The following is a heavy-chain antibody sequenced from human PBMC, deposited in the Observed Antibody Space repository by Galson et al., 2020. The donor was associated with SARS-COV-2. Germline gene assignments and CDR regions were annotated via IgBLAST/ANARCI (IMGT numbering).Heavy chain of an antibody. CDR2: IKQDGSDK. CDR1: GFTFSDCW. CDR3: ARNRPFGVDY. D-gene: IGHD3-16*01. V-gene: IGHV3-7*04. Sequence: QAGGSLRLSCVASGFTFSDCWMSWVRQAPGKGLEWVAKIKQDGSDKYYVDSVKGRFTISRDNAKNSLYLQMNSLRAEDTAVYYCARNRPFGVDYWGQGTLVTVSS. J-gene: IGHJ4*02.